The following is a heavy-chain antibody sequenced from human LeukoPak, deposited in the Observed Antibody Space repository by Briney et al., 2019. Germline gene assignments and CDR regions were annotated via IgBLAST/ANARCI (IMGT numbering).Heavy chain of an antibody. V-gene: IGHV3-53*01. Sequence: GGSLRLSCAASGFTVSSNYMSWVRQPPGKGLEWVSTINANSGTTSYAASVRGRFSISRDNSKSTLYLQLSTLRADDTATYYCAKPISGGLAVTADWFHPWGQGTLVVVSS. J-gene: IGHJ5*01. CDR3: AKPISGGLAVTADWFHP. D-gene: IGHD6-19*01. CDR2: INANSGTT. CDR1: GFTVSSNY.